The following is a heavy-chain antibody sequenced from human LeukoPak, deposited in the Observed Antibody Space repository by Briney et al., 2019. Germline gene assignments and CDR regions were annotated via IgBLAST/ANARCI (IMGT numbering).Heavy chain of an antibody. Sequence: SETLSLTCAVYGGSLSGYYWSWIRQPPGKGLEWIGEINHSGSTNYNPSLKSRVTISVDTSKNQFSLKLSSVTAADTAVYYCARAGGVLGITGTTYHPWGQGTLVTVSS. CDR2: INHSGST. D-gene: IGHD1-7*01. J-gene: IGHJ5*02. CDR3: ARAGGVLGITGTTYHP. V-gene: IGHV4-34*01. CDR1: GGSLSGYY.